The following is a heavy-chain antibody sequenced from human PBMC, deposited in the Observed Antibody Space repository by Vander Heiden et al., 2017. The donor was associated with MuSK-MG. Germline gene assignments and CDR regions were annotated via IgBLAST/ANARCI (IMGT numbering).Heavy chain of an antibody. CDR2: IYSSGTT. J-gene: IGHJ4*02. CDR3: VKGGWVIRGVISNFDV. Sequence: QLQLPESGPGLVQPSETLSLSCTVSGGSISSSSYYWSWIRQPPGKGLEWIGSIYSSGTTYYNPSLKSRVTISVDTSNNQFSLSLRSMTAADTALYYCVKGGWVIRGVISNFDVWSQGTLVTVSS. CDR1: GGSISSSSYY. D-gene: IGHD3-10*01. V-gene: IGHV4-39*07.